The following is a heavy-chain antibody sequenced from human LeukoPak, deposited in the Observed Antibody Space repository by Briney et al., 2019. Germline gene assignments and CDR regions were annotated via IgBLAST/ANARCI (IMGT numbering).Heavy chain of an antibody. V-gene: IGHV3-30-3*01. J-gene: IGHJ4*02. CDR1: GFTFSSSS. CDR2: ISYDGSNK. D-gene: IGHD6-19*01. Sequence: GGSLRLSCAASGFTFSSSSIDWVRQTPGKGLEWVAVISYDGSNKYYADSVEGRFTISRDNSKNTLYLQMNSLRAEDTAVYYCARSSGGQWLVRGFDYWGQGTLVTVSS. CDR3: ARSSGGQWLVRGFDY.